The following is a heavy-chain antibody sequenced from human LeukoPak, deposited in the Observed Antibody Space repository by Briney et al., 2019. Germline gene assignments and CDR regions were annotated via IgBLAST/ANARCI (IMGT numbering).Heavy chain of an antibody. CDR3: AGSEYSSSELAY. Sequence: PGGSLRLSCAASGFTFSSYAMHWVRQAPGKGLEWVAVISYDGSNKYYADSVKGRFTIPRDNSKNTLYLQMNSLRAEDTAVYYCAGSEYSSSELAYWGQGTLVTVSS. J-gene: IGHJ4*02. CDR1: GFTFSSYA. CDR2: ISYDGSNK. V-gene: IGHV3-30-3*01. D-gene: IGHD6-6*01.